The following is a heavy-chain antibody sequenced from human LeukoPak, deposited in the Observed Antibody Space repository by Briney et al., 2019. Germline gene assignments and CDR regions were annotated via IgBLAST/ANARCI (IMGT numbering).Heavy chain of an antibody. CDR2: IYPGDSDT. D-gene: IGHD1-26*01. CDR3: ARLAQYGSGSYNGAFDI. Sequence: GESLKISCKGSGYSFTSYWIGWVRQMPGKGLEWMGIIYPGDSDTRYSPSFQGQVTISADKSISTAYLRWSSLKASDTAMYYCARLAQYGSGSYNGAFDIWGQGTMVTVSS. V-gene: IGHV5-51*01. J-gene: IGHJ3*02. CDR1: GYSFTSYW.